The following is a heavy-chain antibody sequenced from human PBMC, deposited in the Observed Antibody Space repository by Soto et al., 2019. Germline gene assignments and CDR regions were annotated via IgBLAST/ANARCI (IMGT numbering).Heavy chain of an antibody. J-gene: IGHJ4*02. V-gene: IGHV4-30-4*01. D-gene: IGHD2-8*01. Sequence: SGSLSLTSAASVACINSGDYSWSWIRQPPGKGLECRGHLYYSGITYYNPSLKRRAGISVDSSKSQVSLKLTSVTAADTAVYFCARILMNHYRLDYRGQGALVTGSS. CDR3: ARILMNHYRLDY. CDR2: LYYSGIT. CDR1: VACINSGDYS.